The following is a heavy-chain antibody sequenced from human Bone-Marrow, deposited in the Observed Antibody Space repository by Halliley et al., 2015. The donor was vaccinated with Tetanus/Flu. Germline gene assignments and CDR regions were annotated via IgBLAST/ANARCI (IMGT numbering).Heavy chain of an antibody. V-gene: IGHV4-4*02. J-gene: IGHJ4*02. Sequence: GREWIGEIYLSGSTNNNPSPKGRVPISVDKSKNQFPLKRSWVTAADTAVYYCAVYDILTGLGYWGQGTLVTVSS. CDR3: AVYDILTGLGY. D-gene: IGHD3-9*01. CDR2: IYLSGST.